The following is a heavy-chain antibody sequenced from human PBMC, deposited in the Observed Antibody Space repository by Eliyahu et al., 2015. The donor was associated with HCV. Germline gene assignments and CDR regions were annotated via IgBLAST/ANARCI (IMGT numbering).Heavy chain of an antibody. CDR1: GGSXXTYY. CDR2: IHYSGST. Sequence: QVQLQESXPGLVKPSETLSLTCTXSGGSXXTYYWSWIRXPPGKGLEWIXYIHYSGSTNYNPSLKSRVTISVDTSKNQFSLNLTSVTAADTAMYYCASGGGXIAVTGTGGWFDPWGQGTLVTVSS. V-gene: IGHV4-59*01. CDR3: ASGGGXIAVTGTGGWFDP. J-gene: IGHJ5*02. D-gene: IGHD6-19*01.